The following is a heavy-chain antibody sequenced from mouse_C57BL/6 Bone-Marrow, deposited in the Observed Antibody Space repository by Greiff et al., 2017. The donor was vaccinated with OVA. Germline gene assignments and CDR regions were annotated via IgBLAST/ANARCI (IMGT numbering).Heavy chain of an antibody. CDR3: ASADYSNFPAY. CDR2: IDPSDSYT. V-gene: IGHV1-69*01. Sequence: QVHVKQPGAELVMPGASVKLSCKASGYTFTSYWMHWVKQRPGQGLEWIGEIDPSDSYTNYNQKFKGKSTLTVDKSSSTAYMQLSSLTSEDSAVYYCASADYSNFPAYWGQGTLVTVSA. CDR1: GYTFTSYW. J-gene: IGHJ3*01. D-gene: IGHD2-5*01.